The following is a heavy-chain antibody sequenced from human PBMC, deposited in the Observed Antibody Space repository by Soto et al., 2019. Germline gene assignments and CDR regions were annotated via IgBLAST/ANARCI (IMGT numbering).Heavy chain of an antibody. D-gene: IGHD3-10*01. J-gene: IGHJ5*02. CDR3: AQRLPRYGLGLKRGNWFDP. CDR1: GFSLSTTGVG. CDR2: IYWDDDK. Sequence: QITLKESDPTLVRPTQTLTLTCTFSGFSLSTTGVGVGWIPQPPGKALEWLALIYWDDDKRYSPSLKTRLTSTKDSSKNVVILTMTKMYPVDPSSYYRAQRLPRYGLGLKRGNWFDPWGPGTLVIVSS. V-gene: IGHV2-5*02.